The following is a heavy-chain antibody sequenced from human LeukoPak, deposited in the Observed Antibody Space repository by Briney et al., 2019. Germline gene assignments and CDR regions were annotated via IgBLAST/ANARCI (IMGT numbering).Heavy chain of an antibody. Sequence: GGSLRLSCAASGFTFSSYWMHWVRQAPGKGLVWVSRIKSDGSTNYADSVKGRFTISRDNAKNTVSMQMNSLRTEDTGVYYCARAPSEIGGYYPEYFRHWGQGTLVTVSS. V-gene: IGHV3-74*01. CDR2: IKSDGST. D-gene: IGHD3-22*01. CDR3: ARAPSEIGGYYPEYFRH. J-gene: IGHJ1*01. CDR1: GFTFSSYW.